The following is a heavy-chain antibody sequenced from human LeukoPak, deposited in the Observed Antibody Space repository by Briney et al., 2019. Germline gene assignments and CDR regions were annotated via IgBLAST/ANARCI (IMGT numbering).Heavy chain of an antibody. Sequence: GGSLRLSCAASGFTFSSYGMHWVRQAPGKGLEWEAVISYDGSNKYYADSVKGRFTISRDNSKNTLYLQMNSLGTEDTAVYYCAKDRWGAVASFDYWGQGTLVTVSS. CDR2: ISYDGSNK. CDR1: GFTFSSYG. J-gene: IGHJ4*02. D-gene: IGHD6-19*01. V-gene: IGHV3-30*18. CDR3: AKDRWGAVASFDY.